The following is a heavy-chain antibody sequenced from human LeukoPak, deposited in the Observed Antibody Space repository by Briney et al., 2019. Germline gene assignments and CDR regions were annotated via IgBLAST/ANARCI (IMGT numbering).Heavy chain of an antibody. CDR3: ARHDAQWLAPDY. V-gene: IGHV4-39*01. CDR1: GGSISSSSYY. Sequence: PSETLSLTCIVSGGSISSSSYYWGWIRQPPGKGLEWIGTIYFSGGTSYNPSLKSRVTISVDTSKNQFSLMLTSVTAADTAVYYCARHDAQWLAPDYWGQGTLVTVSS. D-gene: IGHD6-19*01. CDR2: IYFSGGT. J-gene: IGHJ4*02.